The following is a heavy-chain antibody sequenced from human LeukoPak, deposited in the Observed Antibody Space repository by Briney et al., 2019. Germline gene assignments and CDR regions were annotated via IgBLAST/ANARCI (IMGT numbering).Heavy chain of an antibody. V-gene: IGHV4-4*07. Sequence: SETLSLTCTVSGGSISSYYWSWIRQPAGKGLDWIGRIYTSGSTNYNPSLKSRVTMSVDTSKNQFSLKLSSVTAADTAVYYCARMISSGSYLAWFDPWGQGALVTVSS. J-gene: IGHJ5*02. CDR1: GGSISSYY. CDR3: ARMISSGSYLAWFDP. CDR2: IYTSGST. D-gene: IGHD1-26*01.